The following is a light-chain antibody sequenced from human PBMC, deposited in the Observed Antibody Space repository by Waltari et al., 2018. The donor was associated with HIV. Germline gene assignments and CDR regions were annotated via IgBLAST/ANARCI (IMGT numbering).Light chain of an antibody. CDR3: QQRSNWRT. J-gene: IGKJ2*01. CDR2: ATS. Sequence: EIVLTQSPATLSLSPGERATLSCKASQSVGNYIAWYQQKVDQAHRLLIYATSSSAPGIPARFSGSWSGTDFTLTISSLEPEDFAVYYCQQRSNWRTFGQGTKLEIK. CDR1: QSVGNY. V-gene: IGKV3-11*01.